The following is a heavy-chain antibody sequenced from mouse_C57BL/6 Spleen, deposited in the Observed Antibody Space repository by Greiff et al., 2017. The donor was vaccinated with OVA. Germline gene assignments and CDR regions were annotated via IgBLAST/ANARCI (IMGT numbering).Heavy chain of an antibody. CDR2: IRSKSNNYAT. CDR1: GFSFNTYA. V-gene: IGHV10-1*01. Sequence: EVQGVESGGGLVQPKGSLKLSCAASGFSFNTYAMNWVRQTPGKGLEWVARIRSKSNNYATYYADSVKDRFTISRDDSESMLYLQMNNLKTEDTAMYYCVRGIFGYYAMDYWGQGTSVTVSS. J-gene: IGHJ4*01. CDR3: VRGIFGYYAMDY.